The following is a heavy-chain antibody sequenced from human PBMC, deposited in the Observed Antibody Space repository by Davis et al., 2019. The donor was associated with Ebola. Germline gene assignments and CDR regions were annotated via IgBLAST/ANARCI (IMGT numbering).Heavy chain of an antibody. D-gene: IGHD2/OR15-2a*01. CDR2: ISYDGSNK. Sequence: GESLKISCAASGFTFSSYAMHWVRQAPGKGLEWVAVISYDGSNKYYADSVKGRFTISRDNSKNTLYLQMNSLRAEDTAVYYCARDQDFFQHWGQGTLVTVSS. J-gene: IGHJ1*01. CDR1: GFTFSSYA. V-gene: IGHV3-30-3*01. CDR3: ARDQDFFQH.